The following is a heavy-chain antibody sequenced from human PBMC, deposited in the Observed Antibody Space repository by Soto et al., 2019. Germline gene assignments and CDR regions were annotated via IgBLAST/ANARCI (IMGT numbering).Heavy chain of an antibody. Sequence: QVQLVESGVGVVQPGRSRRLSCAASGFTFSSYGMHWVRQAPGKGLEWVGVISYDGSNKYYADSVKGRFSISRDNSRDTLYLQMNSLRAEDTAVYYCAKGGYSGYDYGDYWGQGTLVTVSS. CDR3: AKGGYSGYDYGDY. V-gene: IGHV3-30*18. CDR2: ISYDGSNK. CDR1: GFTFSSYG. J-gene: IGHJ4*02. D-gene: IGHD5-12*01.